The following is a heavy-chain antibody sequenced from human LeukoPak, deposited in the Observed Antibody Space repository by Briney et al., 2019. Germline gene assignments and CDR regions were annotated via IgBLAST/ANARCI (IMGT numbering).Heavy chain of an antibody. D-gene: IGHD5-18*01. CDR1: GFTFSNYG. CDR2: ISGSGGRT. V-gene: IGHV3-23*01. CDR3: AKTPTSYGFPRGYGMDV. J-gene: IGHJ6*02. Sequence: GGSLRLSCAASGFTFSNYGMSWVRQAPGEGLEWVSCISGSGGRTYYVDSVKGRFTMSRDNSKNTLYLQMNSLRAEDTAVYYCAKTPTSYGFPRGYGMDVWGQGTTVTVSS.